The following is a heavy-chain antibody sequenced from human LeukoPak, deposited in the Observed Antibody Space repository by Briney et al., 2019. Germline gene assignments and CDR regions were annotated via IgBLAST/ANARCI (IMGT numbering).Heavy chain of an antibody. Sequence: SVKVSCKASGGTFSSYAISWVRQAPGQGLEWMGRIIPILGIANYAQKFQGRVTITADKSTSTAYMELSSLRSEDTAVYYCARELTDYYDSSGYLCYFDYWGQGTLVTVSS. CDR3: ARELTDYYDSSGYLCYFDY. CDR2: IIPILGIA. J-gene: IGHJ4*02. D-gene: IGHD3-22*01. CDR1: GGTFSSYA. V-gene: IGHV1-69*04.